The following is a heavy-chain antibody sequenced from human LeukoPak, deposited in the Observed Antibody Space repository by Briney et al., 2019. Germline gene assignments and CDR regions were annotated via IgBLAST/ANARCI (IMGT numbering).Heavy chain of an antibody. CDR2: IYYSGST. V-gene: IGHV4-59*01. J-gene: IGHJ5*02. CDR3: ARAAEYYDFWSGNPNWFDP. Sequence: PSETLSLTCTVSGVSISSSYWSWIRQPPGKGLEWIGYIYYSGSTNYNPSLKSRVTISVDTSKNQFSLKLSSVTAADTAVYYCARAAEYYDFWSGNPNWFDPWGQGTLVTVSS. D-gene: IGHD3-3*01. CDR1: GVSISSSY.